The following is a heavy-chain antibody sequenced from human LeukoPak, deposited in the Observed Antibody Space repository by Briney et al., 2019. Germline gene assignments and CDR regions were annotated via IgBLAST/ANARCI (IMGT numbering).Heavy chain of an antibody. D-gene: IGHD3-22*01. V-gene: IGHV3-73*01. Sequence: PGGSLRLSCAASGFTFSGSAMHWVRQASGKGLEWVGRIRSKANSYATAYAASVKGRFTISRDDSKNTAYLQMNSLRAEDTAVYYCAKEDSSVPRKYFQHWGQGTLVTVSS. J-gene: IGHJ1*01. CDR2: IRSKANSYAT. CDR1: GFTFSGSA. CDR3: AKEDSSVPRKYFQH.